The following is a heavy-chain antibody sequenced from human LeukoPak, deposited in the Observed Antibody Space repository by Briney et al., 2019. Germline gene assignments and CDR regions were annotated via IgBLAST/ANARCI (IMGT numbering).Heavy chain of an antibody. CDR3: ARDSNLAASNSNGFFQH. V-gene: IGHV3-7*01. D-gene: IGHD3-3*02. CDR1: GFTLSMYW. Sequence: GGSLRLSCAASGFTLSMYWMSWVRQAPGKGLEWLANIKQDGSEKYYGDSVKGRFTISRDNAKNSLDLQMNSLRVEDTAVYYCARDSNLAASNSNGFFQHWGQGALVSVSS. J-gene: IGHJ1*01. CDR2: IKQDGSEK.